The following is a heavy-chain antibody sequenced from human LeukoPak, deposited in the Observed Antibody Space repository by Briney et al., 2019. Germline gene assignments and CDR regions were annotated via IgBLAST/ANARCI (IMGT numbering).Heavy chain of an antibody. D-gene: IGHD6-13*01. Sequence: PGGSLSLSCAASGFTFDDYGMSWVRQAPGKGLEWVSGINWNGGSTVYADSVKGRFTISRDNAKNSLYLQMNSLRAEDTALYYCARVHGYSSSWRLYYYYYYMDVWGKGTTVTVSS. CDR3: ARVHGYSSSWRLYYYYYYMDV. V-gene: IGHV3-20*04. CDR2: INWNGGST. J-gene: IGHJ6*03. CDR1: GFTFDDYG.